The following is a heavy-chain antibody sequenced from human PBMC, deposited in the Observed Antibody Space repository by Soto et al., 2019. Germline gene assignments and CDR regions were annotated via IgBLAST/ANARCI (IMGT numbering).Heavy chain of an antibody. CDR2: ITPFNGNT. D-gene: IGHD6-19*01. CDR1: GYTFTYRY. CDR3: ASSKGRIAVASYYFDY. V-gene: IGHV1-45*02. Sequence: SVKVSCKASGYTFTYRYLHWLRQAPGQALEWMGWITPFNGNTNYAQKFQDRVTITRDRSMSTAYMELSSLRSEDTAMYYCASSKGRIAVASYYFDYWGQGTLVTVSS. J-gene: IGHJ4*02.